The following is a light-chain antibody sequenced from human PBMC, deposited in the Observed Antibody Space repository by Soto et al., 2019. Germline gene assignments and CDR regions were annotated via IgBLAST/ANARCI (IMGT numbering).Light chain of an antibody. CDR1: QSISSY. J-gene: IGKJ3*01. CDR3: QQSYSTPFT. Sequence: DIQMTQSPSSLSASVGDRVTITCRASQSISSYLNWYQQKPGKAPKLLIYAASSLQSGVTSRFSGSGSGTDFTLTISSLQPEDFATYSCQQSYSTPFTFGPGTKVDIK. V-gene: IGKV1-39*01. CDR2: AAS.